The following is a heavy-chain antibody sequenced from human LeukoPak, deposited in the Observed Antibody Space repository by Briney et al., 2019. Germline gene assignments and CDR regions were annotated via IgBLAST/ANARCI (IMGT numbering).Heavy chain of an antibody. Sequence: ASVKVSCKASGFTFNKYYIHWIRQAPGQGLEWMGSIDPTGGDTNYARSFEGRFTMTGDTSISTVYMELKRLTSGDTAMYYCARVLVYGSARHHPLYGMDVWGRGTTVAVS. J-gene: IGHJ6*02. D-gene: IGHD3-10*01. V-gene: IGHV1-2*02. CDR3: ARVLVYGSARHHPLYGMDV. CDR2: IDPTGGDT. CDR1: GFTFNKYY.